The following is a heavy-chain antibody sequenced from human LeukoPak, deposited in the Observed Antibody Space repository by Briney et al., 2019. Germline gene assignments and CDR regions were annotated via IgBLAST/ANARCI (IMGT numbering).Heavy chain of an antibody. V-gene: IGHV3-21*01. Sequence: PGGSLRLSCEASGFSFSSYNMDWVRQTPGKGLEWISSITTSSSYTFYADSVKGRFTISRDNARNSLYLQMNSLTAEDTAVYYCARDPYSGAYGDTYYYFMDVWGKGTTVIVSS. CDR1: GFSFSSYN. J-gene: IGHJ6*03. CDR3: ARDPYSGAYGDTYYYFMDV. D-gene: IGHD1-26*01. CDR2: ITTSSSYT.